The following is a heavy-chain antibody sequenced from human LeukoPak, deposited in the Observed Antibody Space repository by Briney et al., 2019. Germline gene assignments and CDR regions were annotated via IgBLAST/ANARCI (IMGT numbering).Heavy chain of an antibody. CDR1: GGTFGSYA. CDR2: IIPILGIA. CDR3: ARALRGGIVATPTNWFDP. J-gene: IGHJ5*02. D-gene: IGHD5-12*01. Sequence: SVKVSCKASGGTFGSYAISWVRQAPGQGLEWMGRIIPILGIANYAQKFQGRVTITADKSTSTAYMELSSLRSEDTAVYYCARALRGGIVATPTNWFDPWGQGTLVTVSS. V-gene: IGHV1-69*04.